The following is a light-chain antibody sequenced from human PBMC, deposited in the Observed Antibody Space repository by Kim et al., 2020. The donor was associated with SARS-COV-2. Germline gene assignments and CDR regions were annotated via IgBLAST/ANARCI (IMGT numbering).Light chain of an antibody. CDR1: SSNIGGNS. CDR2: KND. J-gene: IGLJ2*01. CDR3: AAWDASLNVVV. V-gene: IGLV1-44*01. Sequence: GQRVTIACSGSSSNIGGNSVNWYRQLPGRAPKVLISKNDQRHSGVPDRFSGSKSGTSASLAISGLQSEDEADYYCAAWDASLNVVVFGGGTQLTVL.